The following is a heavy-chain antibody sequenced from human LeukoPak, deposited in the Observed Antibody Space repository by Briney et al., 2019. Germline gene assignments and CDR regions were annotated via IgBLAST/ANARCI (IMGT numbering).Heavy chain of an antibody. Sequence: GASEKVSCKASGYTFTGYYMHWVRQAPGQGLEWMGWINPNSGGTNYAQKFQGRVTMTRDTSISTAYMELSRLRSDDTAVYYCARVVGYSYGYLDYWGQGTLVTVSS. CDR1: GYTFTGYY. V-gene: IGHV1-2*02. CDR3: ARVVGYSYGYLDY. CDR2: INPNSGGT. J-gene: IGHJ4*02. D-gene: IGHD5-18*01.